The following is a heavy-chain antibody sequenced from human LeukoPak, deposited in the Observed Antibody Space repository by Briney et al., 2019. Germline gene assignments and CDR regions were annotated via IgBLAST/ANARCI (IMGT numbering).Heavy chain of an antibody. J-gene: IGHJ4*02. Sequence: GGSLRLSCAASGFTFSSYEMNWVRQAPGKGLEWVSYISSSGSTIYYADSVKGRFTISRDNAKNSLYLQMNSLRAEDTAVYYCAKRVGSYYFDSWGQGTLVTVSS. CDR2: ISSSGSTI. CDR1: GFTFSSYE. CDR3: AKRVGSYYFDS. V-gene: IGHV3-48*03. D-gene: IGHD3-10*01.